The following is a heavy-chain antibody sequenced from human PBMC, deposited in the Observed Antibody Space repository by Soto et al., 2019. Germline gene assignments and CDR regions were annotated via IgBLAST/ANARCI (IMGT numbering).Heavy chain of an antibody. CDR2: IIPILGIA. V-gene: IGHV1-69*02. J-gene: IGHJ5*02. D-gene: IGHD2-15*01. CDR3: ARGAYCSGGSCFNWFDP. Sequence: QVQLVPSGAEVKKPGSSVKVSCKASGGTFSSYTISWVRQAPGQGLEWMGRIIPILGIANYAQKFQGRVTITADKSTSTAYMELSSLRSEDTAVYYCARGAYCSGGSCFNWFDPWGQGTLVTVSS. CDR1: GGTFSSYT.